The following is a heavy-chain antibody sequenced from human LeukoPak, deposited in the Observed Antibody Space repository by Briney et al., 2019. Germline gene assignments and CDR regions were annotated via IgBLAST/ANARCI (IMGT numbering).Heavy chain of an antibody. CDR2: ISAYNGNT. CDR3: ARDSPFDSGYYYVAGSDFDY. CDR1: GYTFTSYG. V-gene: IGHV1-18*01. D-gene: IGHD3-22*01. Sequence: GASVKVSCKASGYTFTSYGISWVRQAPGQGLEWMGWISAYNGNTNYAQKLQGRVTMTTDKSTSTAYMELRSLRSDDTAVYYCARDSPFDSGYYYVAGSDFDYWGQGTLVTVSS. J-gene: IGHJ4*02.